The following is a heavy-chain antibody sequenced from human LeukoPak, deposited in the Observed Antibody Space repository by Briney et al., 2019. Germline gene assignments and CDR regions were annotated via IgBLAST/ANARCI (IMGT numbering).Heavy chain of an antibody. CDR3: ARGRYSSSSVPFDP. D-gene: IGHD6-6*01. CDR2: IYYSGST. Sequence: SETLSLTCTVSGGSISSYYWSWIRQPPGKGLEWIGYIYYSGSTNYNPSLKSRVTISVDTSKNQFSLKLSSVTAADTAVYYCARGRYSSSSVPFDPRGQGTLVTVSS. CDR1: GGSISSYY. V-gene: IGHV4-59*01. J-gene: IGHJ5*02.